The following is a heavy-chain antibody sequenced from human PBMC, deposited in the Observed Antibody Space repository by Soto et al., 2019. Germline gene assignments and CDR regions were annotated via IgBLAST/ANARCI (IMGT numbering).Heavy chain of an antibody. CDR1: GFSLNSTGLG. J-gene: IGHJ4*02. CDR3: AHCPPSGLDY. CDR2: NYWYDDK. Sequence: ESGPTLVNPTQTLTLTCTSSGFSLNSTGLGVAWIRQPPGKALEWLALNYWYDDKRYTPSLKSRLTIKKDTSKTEVVLTLTNADPMDSATYFRAHCPPSGLDYWGQGTMVTVSS. V-gene: IGHV2-5*01.